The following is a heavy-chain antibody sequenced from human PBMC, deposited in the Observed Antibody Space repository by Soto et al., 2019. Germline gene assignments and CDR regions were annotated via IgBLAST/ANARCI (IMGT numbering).Heavy chain of an antibody. Sequence: EVQLVESGGGLVQPGGSLRLSCAASGFTFSSYWMSWVRQSPGKGLEWVANIKQDGSEKYYVDSVKGRFTISRDNAKNSLYLQMNSLRAEDTAVYYCAREGVYDSGVGWFDPWGQGTLVTVSS. D-gene: IGHD5-12*01. V-gene: IGHV3-7*01. CDR2: IKQDGSEK. CDR1: GFTFSSYW. J-gene: IGHJ5*02. CDR3: AREGVYDSGVGWFDP.